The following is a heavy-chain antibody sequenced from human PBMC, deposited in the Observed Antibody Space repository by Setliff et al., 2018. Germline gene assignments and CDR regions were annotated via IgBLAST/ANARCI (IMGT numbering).Heavy chain of an antibody. J-gene: IGHJ6*03. CDR3: ARDLYSSSPYYYYYYMDV. CDR2: LSASNGNR. D-gene: IGHD6-6*01. V-gene: IGHV1-18*01. Sequence: ASVKVSCKASGYAFGSSGISWVRQAPGQGLEWMGWLSASNGNRNNAQKFQGRVTMTTDTSTSTAYMELRSLGSDDTAVYYCARDLYSSSPYYYYYYMDVWGKGTTVTVSS. CDR1: GYAFGSSG.